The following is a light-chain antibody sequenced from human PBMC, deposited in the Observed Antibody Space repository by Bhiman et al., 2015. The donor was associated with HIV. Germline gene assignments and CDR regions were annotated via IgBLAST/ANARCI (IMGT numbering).Light chain of an antibody. V-gene: IGLV3-1*01. Sequence: SYELTQPPSVSVSPGQTASITCSGDKLGDKYACWYQQKPGQSPVLVIYQDSERPSGIPERFSGSKSGTSATLGITGLQTGDEADYYCQSYDSSLSGSVFGGGTKLTVL. CDR1: KLGDKY. CDR3: QSYDSSLSGSV. CDR2: QDS. J-gene: IGLJ2*01.